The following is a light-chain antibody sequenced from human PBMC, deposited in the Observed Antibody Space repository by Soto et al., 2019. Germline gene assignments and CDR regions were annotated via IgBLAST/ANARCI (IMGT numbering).Light chain of an antibody. J-gene: IGLJ1*01. CDR2: DNI. CDR3: QSYDRSLSGSV. V-gene: IGLV1-40*01. Sequence: QSVLTQPPSVSGAPGQRVTISCTGSRSNIGAGYDVHWYQQLPGTAPKLLIYDNINRPSGVPDRFSGSRSGTSASLAITGLQAEDEADYYCQSYDRSLSGSVFGTGTKLTVL. CDR1: RSNIGAGYD.